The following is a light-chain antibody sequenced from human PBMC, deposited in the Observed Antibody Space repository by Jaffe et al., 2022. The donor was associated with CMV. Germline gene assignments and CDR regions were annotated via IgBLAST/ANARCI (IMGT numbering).Light chain of an antibody. V-gene: IGLV6-57*04. CDR2: EDN. CDR1: SGTIASSY. Sequence: NFMLTQPHSVSESPGKTVTISCTRSSGTIASSYVQWYQQRPGSAPTTVIYEDNQRPSGVPDRFSGSIDSSSNSASLTISGLRTEDEADYYCQSYDFSTMVFGGGTRLTVL. J-gene: IGLJ2*01. CDR3: QSYDFSTMV.